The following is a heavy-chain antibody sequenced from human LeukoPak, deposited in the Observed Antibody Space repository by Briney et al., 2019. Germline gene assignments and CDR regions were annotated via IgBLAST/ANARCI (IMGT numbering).Heavy chain of an antibody. Sequence: GGSLKLSCAASGFTFTNYAMSWVRQAPGKGLEWVSVISGSGGSTYYADSVKGRFTISRDNSKNTLYLQMNSLRAEDTAVYYCVRRDYYYCFDYWGQGTLVTVSS. CDR2: ISGSGGST. J-gene: IGHJ4*02. CDR1: GFTFTNYA. CDR3: VRRDYYYCFDY. V-gene: IGHV3-23*01. D-gene: IGHD3-22*01.